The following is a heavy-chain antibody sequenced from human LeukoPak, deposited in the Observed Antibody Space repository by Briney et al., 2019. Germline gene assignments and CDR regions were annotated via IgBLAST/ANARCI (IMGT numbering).Heavy chain of an antibody. CDR3: ARVPDGIDY. D-gene: IGHD3-10*01. V-gene: IGHV3-21*01. J-gene: IGHJ4*02. CDR1: GFTFSSYD. CDR2: ISSSSSYI. Sequence: GGSLRLSCAASGFTFSSYDMHWVRQAPGKGLEWVSFISSSSSYIYYADSVKGRFTISRDNAKNSLYLQMNSLRAEDTAVYYCARVPDGIDYWGQGTLVTVSS.